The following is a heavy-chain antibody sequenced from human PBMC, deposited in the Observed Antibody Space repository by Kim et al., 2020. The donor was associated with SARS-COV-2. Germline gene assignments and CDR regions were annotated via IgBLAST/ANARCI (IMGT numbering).Heavy chain of an antibody. Sequence: ASVKVSCKASGYTFTSFTIHWVRQAPGQSLEWMGWIKPGSGNTEYAEKFQGRVTITRDTSADIAYMDLSSLRSEDTALYYCARVEYSGYDSLASWGQGTL. CDR3: ARVEYSGYDSLAS. D-gene: IGHD5-12*01. CDR1: GYTFTSFT. CDR2: IKPGSGNT. V-gene: IGHV1-3*01. J-gene: IGHJ5*02.